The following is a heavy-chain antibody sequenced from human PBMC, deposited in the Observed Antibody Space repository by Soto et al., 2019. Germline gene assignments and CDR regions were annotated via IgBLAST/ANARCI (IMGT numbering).Heavy chain of an antibody. Sequence: ASVKVSCKASGYTFTSYGISWVRQAPGQGLEWMGWISAYNGNTNYAQKLQGRVTMTTDTSTSTAYMELRSLRSDDTAVYYCARGVRSSTYSDGFDYWGQGTLVTVSS. CDR3: ARGVRSSTYSDGFDY. J-gene: IGHJ4*02. D-gene: IGHD3-9*01. CDR1: GYTFTSYG. V-gene: IGHV1-18*04. CDR2: ISAYNGNT.